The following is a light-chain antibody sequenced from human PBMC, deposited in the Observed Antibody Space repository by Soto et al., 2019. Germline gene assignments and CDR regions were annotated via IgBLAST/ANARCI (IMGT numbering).Light chain of an antibody. CDR3: HHYGSSPQT. CDR1: QSVSSSY. Sequence: EIVLTQSPGTLSLSPGERATLSCRASQSVSSSYLAWYQQKPGQAPRLLIYGASSRASGIPERFSGSGSGTDFTLTISTLEPEQFAVYYCHHYGSSPQTFGEGTRLEIK. V-gene: IGKV3-20*01. CDR2: GAS. J-gene: IGKJ5*01.